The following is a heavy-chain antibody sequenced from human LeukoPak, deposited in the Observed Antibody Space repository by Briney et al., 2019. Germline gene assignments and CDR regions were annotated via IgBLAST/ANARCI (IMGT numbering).Heavy chain of an antibody. V-gene: IGHV3-23*01. Sequence: GGSLRLSCVASGFTFSRSAMTWVRQAPGKGLDWVSHISASGATTYYADSVKGRFTISRDNSENTLSLQMNSLRAEDTAIYFCAGYYYYGMDVWGLGTTVTVSS. CDR3: AGYYYYGMDV. J-gene: IGHJ6*02. CDR1: GFTFSRSA. CDR2: ISASGATT.